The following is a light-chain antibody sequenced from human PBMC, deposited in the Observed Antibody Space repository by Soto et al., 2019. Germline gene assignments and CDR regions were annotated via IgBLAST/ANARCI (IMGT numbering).Light chain of an antibody. J-gene: IGKJ2*01. V-gene: IGKV3-20*01. CDR3: QQYVSSLVYT. Sequence: EIVLTQSPGTLSLSPGERATLSCRASQSVSSRYLAWYQQKPGQAPRLLIYGASSRATGIPDRFGGSGSGTDFTLTISKLEPEDFAVYYCQQYVSSLVYTFGQGTKLEIK. CDR1: QSVSSRY. CDR2: GAS.